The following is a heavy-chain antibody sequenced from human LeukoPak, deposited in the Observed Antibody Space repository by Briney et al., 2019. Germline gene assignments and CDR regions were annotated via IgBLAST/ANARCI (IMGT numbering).Heavy chain of an antibody. CDR2: SYTTGST. Sequence: SETLSLTCAVYGGSFSGYYWSWLRQPAGKGLEWIGRSYTTGSTNYNPSLKSRVTMSLDTSKNQLSLNLSSVTAADTAVYYCARSGGSGFQLDYWGQGTLVTVSS. J-gene: IGHJ4*02. CDR1: GGSFSGYY. V-gene: IGHV4-59*10. D-gene: IGHD1-26*01. CDR3: ARSGGSGFQLDY.